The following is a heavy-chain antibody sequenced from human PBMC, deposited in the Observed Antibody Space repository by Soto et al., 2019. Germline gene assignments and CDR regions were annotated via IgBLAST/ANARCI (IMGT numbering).Heavy chain of an antibody. V-gene: IGHV3-73*01. Sequence: PGGSLRLSCAASGFTFSDAALHWVRQASGKGLEWVGRIRAKAYSYATAYAASVKGRFTISRDDSKNTAYLQMNSLKAEDTAMYYCTRHSVDYWGQGTLVTVSS. CDR1: GFTFSDAA. J-gene: IGHJ4*02. CDR3: TRHSVDY. CDR2: IRAKAYSYAT.